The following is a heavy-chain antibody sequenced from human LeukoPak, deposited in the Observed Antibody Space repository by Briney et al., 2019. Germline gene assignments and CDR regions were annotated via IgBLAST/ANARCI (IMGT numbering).Heavy chain of an antibody. Sequence: GGSLRLSCAASGLTSGCCAMSWVRQAPGKGLEWVSAVSGSGGSAYYADSVKGRFTVSRDNSKNTLYLQMNSLRVEDTATYYCASRPTSAAVAPSDYWGQGTLVTVSS. J-gene: IGHJ4*02. CDR3: ASRPTSAAVAPSDY. CDR1: GLTSGCCA. D-gene: IGHD6-19*01. V-gene: IGHV3-23*01. CDR2: VSGSGGSA.